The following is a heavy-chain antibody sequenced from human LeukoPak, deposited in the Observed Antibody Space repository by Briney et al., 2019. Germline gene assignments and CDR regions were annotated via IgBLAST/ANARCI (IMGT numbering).Heavy chain of an antibody. J-gene: IGHJ4*02. CDR1: GFTFSSYS. V-gene: IGHV3-21*01. Sequence: GGSLRLSCAASGFTFSSYSRNWVRQAPGKGLEWVSSISSSSSYIYYADSVKGRFTISRDNAKNSLYLQMNSLRAEDTAVYYYARDLIAAGGAFDYWGQGTLVTVSS. CDR2: ISSSSSYI. CDR3: ARDLIAAGGAFDY. D-gene: IGHD6-25*01.